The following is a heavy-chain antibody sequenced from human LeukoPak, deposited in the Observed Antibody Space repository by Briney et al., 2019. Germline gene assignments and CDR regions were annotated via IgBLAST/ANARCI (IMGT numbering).Heavy chain of an antibody. D-gene: IGHD5-18*01. CDR2: IKEDGSEK. V-gene: IGHV3-7*01. CDR3: ARMNTVLVNGLNSYYYMDV. CDR1: GFTFSTFA. J-gene: IGHJ6*03. Sequence: PGGSLRLSCAASGFTFSTFAMIWVRQPPGKGLEWVADIKEDGSEKSYVDSVKGRFTISRDNAKNSLYLQMNSLRAEDTALYYCARMNTVLVNGLNSYYYMDVWGKGTTVTISS.